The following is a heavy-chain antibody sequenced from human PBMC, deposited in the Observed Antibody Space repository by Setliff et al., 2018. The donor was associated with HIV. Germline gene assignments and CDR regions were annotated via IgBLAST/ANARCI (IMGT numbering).Heavy chain of an antibody. V-gene: IGHV4-34*01. Sequence: ESLKISCAASGFTFSTHGMSWIRQPPGKGLEWIGEINHSGNTNYNPSLKRRVTISVDTSKNQFSLKLNSVTAADTAVYYCARLGAEHFGDYDWVDYWGQGTLVTVSS. D-gene: IGHD5-12*01. CDR2: INHSGNT. CDR3: ARLGAEHFGDYDWVDY. J-gene: IGHJ4*02. CDR1: GFTFSTHG.